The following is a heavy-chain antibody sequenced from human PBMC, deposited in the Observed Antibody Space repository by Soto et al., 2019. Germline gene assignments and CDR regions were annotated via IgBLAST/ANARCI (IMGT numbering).Heavy chain of an antibody. V-gene: IGHV4-61*08. Sequence: ETXSLTGSFFGVSVAIGGCYLTWIRQPPGRGLDGIGYMYYNGDTNYNPSLKSRGTISLDTSKQRLSLRLSSVPAAETDVYYFETTFCSNTSCEQNHLEVCGQGTTVT. CDR1: GVSVAIGGCY. J-gene: IGHJ6*01. CDR2: MYYNGDT. CDR3: ETTFCSNTSCEQNHLEV. D-gene: IGHD2-2*01.